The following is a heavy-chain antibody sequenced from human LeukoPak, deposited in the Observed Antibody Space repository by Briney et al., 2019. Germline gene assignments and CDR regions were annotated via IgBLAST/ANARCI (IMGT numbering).Heavy chain of an antibody. Sequence: GGSLRLSCAASGFTFSTYTMNWVRQAPGKGLEWVSSIDNSGRTMYYADSVKGRFTISRGNAKNSLYLQMNSLRAEDTAVYYCVRGDSRDYWGQGTLVTVSS. CDR3: VRGDSRDY. J-gene: IGHJ4*02. D-gene: IGHD3-22*01. CDR1: GFTFSTYT. CDR2: IDNSGRTM. V-gene: IGHV3-21*01.